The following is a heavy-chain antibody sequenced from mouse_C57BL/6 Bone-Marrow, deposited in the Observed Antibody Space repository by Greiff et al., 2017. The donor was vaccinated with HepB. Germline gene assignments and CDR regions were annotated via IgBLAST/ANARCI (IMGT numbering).Heavy chain of an antibody. CDR3: ARGGYYRTFDY. D-gene: IGHD2-14*01. CDR1: GYSITSGYD. Sequence: EVKLVGSGPGMVKPSQSLSLTCTVTGYSITSGYDWHWIRHFPGNKLEWMGYISYSGSTNYNPSLKSRISITHDTSKNHFFLKLNSVTTEDTATYYCARGGYYRTFDYWGQGTTLTVSS. V-gene: IGHV3-1*01. CDR2: ISYSGST. J-gene: IGHJ2*01.